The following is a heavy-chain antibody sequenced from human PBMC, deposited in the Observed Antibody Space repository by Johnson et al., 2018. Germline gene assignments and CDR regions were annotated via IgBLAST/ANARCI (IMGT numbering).Heavy chain of an antibody. V-gene: IGHV4-39*07. J-gene: IGHJ6*03. CDR1: GGSISSSSYY. D-gene: IGHD2-21*01. CDR2: IYYSGST. Sequence: QVQLQESGPGLVKPSETLSLTCTVSGGSISSSSYYWGWIRQPPGKGLEWIGSIYYSGSTYYNPSLQSRVTISVDTSKNQFTLKLSSVTAADPAVYYCAREPGDSMSYYYYYMDGWCNGTTVTVSS. CDR3: AREPGDSMSYYYYYMDG.